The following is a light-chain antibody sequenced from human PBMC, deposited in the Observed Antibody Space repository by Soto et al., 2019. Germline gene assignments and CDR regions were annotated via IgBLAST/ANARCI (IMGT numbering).Light chain of an antibody. Sequence: EIVLTQSPGPLSLSPGERATLSCRASQSVSSSYLAWYQQKPGQAPRLLIYGASSRATGIPDRFSGSGSGTDFTLTISRLEPEDVAVYYCQQYDSTPFAFGPGTRLDIK. V-gene: IGKV3-20*01. J-gene: IGKJ3*01. CDR2: GAS. CDR1: QSVSSSY. CDR3: QQYDSTPFA.